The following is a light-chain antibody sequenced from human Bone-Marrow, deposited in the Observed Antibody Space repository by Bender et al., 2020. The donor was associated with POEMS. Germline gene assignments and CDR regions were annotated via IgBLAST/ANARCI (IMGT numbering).Light chain of an antibody. CDR3: AAWEDSLNGWV. V-gene: IGLV1-44*01. J-gene: IGLJ3*02. CDR1: SSNIGTNP. Sequence: QSVLTQPPSASGTPGQRVTICCSGSSSNIGTNPVNWYQQLPGTAPKLLIYINNQRPSGVPDRFSGSKSGTSASLAISGLQSEDEADYYCAAWEDSLNGWVFGGGIKLTVL. CDR2: INN.